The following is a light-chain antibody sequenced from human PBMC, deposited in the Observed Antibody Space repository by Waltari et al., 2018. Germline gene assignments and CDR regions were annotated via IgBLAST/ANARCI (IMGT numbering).Light chain of an antibody. J-gene: IGKJ2*01. CDR2: WAS. Sequence: DIVMTQSPDSLAVSLGERATINCRSSQSLLFGFNNNNYLAWYQRRPGQPPKLLIYWASTRASGVPDRFSGGGSGTDFTLTSTSLQAEDVAIYSCHQYYTTPHTFGQGTKVEI. CDR1: QSLLFGFNNNNY. CDR3: HQYYTTPHT. V-gene: IGKV4-1*01.